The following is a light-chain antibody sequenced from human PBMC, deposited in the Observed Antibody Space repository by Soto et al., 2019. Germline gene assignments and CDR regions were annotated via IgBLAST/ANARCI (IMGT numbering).Light chain of an antibody. V-gene: IGKV1-8*01. J-gene: IGKJ1*01. CDR3: QQYYSYPRT. CDR1: QGISSY. CDR2: AAS. Sequence: IRMTQSPSSLSASTGERVNITCRASQGISSYLAWYQQKPGKAPKLLIYAASTLQSGVPSRFSGSGSGTDFTLTISCLQSEDFATYYCQQYYSYPRTFGQGTKVDIK.